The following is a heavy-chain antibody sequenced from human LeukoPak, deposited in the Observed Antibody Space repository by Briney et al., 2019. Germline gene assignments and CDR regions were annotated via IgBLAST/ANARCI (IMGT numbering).Heavy chain of an antibody. CDR1: GFTFSSYA. CDR2: ISGSGGST. J-gene: IGHJ4*02. CDR3: ARDGSRSGSYWNFDY. Sequence: GGSLRLSCAASGFTFSSYAMSWVRQAPGKGLEWVSAISGSGGSTYYADSVKGRSTISRDNSKNTLYLQMNSLRAEDTAVYYCARDGSRSGSYWNFDYWGQGTLVTVSS. V-gene: IGHV3-23*01. D-gene: IGHD3-10*01.